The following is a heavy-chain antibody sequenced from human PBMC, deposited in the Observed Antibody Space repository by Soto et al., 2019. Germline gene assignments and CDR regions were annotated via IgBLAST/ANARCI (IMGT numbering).Heavy chain of an antibody. V-gene: IGHV4-59*01. CDR1: GGSISSYY. CDR3: ARDAVSGAQWDNWFDP. D-gene: IGHD2-8*01. CDR2: IYYSGST. J-gene: IGHJ5*02. Sequence: SETLSLTCTASGGSISSYYWSWIRQPPGKGLECIGYIYYSGSTNYNPSLKSRVTISVDTSKNQFSLKLSSVTAADTAVYYCARDAVSGAQWDNWFDPWGQGTRVTVSS.